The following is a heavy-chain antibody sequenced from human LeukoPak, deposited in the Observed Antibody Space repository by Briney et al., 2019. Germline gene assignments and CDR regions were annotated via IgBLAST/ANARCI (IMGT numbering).Heavy chain of an antibody. J-gene: IGHJ4*02. D-gene: IGHD3-16*01. CDR1: GFTFGTYS. V-gene: IGHV3-48*02. Sequence: QPGGSLILSCAASGFTFGTYSMNWVRQAPGKGLEWVSYISSSSSTKYYADSVKGRFTISRDNAKNSLYLQMSSLRDEDTAVYYCARDLGYYSDYWGQGTLVTVSS. CDR3: ARDLGYYSDY. CDR2: ISSSSSTK.